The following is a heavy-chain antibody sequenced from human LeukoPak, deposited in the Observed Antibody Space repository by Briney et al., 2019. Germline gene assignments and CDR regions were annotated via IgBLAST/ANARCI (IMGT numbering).Heavy chain of an antibody. CDR2: IKTDGSAK. Sequence: PGGPLRLSCAASGFRFSDYWMTWVRQAPGKGLECVANIKTDGSAKHYPDSVKGRFTVSRDNAKNSLYLQMNNMRVEDTAIYYCTEDLNHDSSGWGQGTLVTVSS. CDR3: TEDLNHDSSG. D-gene: IGHD3-22*01. CDR1: GFRFSDYW. V-gene: IGHV3-7*01. J-gene: IGHJ4*02.